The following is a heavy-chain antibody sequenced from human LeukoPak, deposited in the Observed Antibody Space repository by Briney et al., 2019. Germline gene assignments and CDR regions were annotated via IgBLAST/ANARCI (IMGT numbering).Heavy chain of an antibody. V-gene: IGHV4-4*07. CDR3: ARDQGSGWYYFDY. J-gene: IGHJ4*02. CDR2: IYISGST. D-gene: IGHD3-22*01. Sequence: PSETLSLTCTVSGDSISSYYWSWIRQPAGKGLEWIGRIYISGSTKYNPSLRSRVTMSVDTSKNHFSLKLRSVTAADTAVYYCARDQGSGWYYFDYWGQGSLVTVSS. CDR1: GDSISSYY.